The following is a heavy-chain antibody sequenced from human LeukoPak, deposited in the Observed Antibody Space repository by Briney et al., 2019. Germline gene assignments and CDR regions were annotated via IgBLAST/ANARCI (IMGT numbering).Heavy chain of an antibody. D-gene: IGHD2-15*01. V-gene: IGHV1-69*06. J-gene: IGHJ6*03. CDR2: IIPIFGTA. CDR3: TRRGRSVVAATPVEYYYYYYMDV. CDR1: GGTFSSYA. Sequence: ASVKVSCKASGGTFSSYAISWVRQAPGQGLEWMGGIIPIFGTANYAQKFQGRVTITADKSTSTAYMELSSLRSEDTAVYYCTRRGRSVVAATPVEYYYYYYMDVWGKGTTWTVSS.